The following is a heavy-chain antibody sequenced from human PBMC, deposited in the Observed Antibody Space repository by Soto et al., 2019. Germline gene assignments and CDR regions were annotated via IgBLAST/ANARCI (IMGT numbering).Heavy chain of an antibody. CDR2: IYYTGST. J-gene: IGHJ4*02. CDR3: ARGEMATVMND. CDR1: GGSISSYY. V-gene: IGHV4-59*01. Sequence: QVQLQESGPGLVKPSETLSLTCSVSGGSISSYYWSWIRQPPGKGLEWIGYIYYTGSTNYKPSLNSRVTISVVTSKDQFSLKLSSVTAADTAVYYCARGEMATVMNDWGQGTLVTVSS. D-gene: IGHD5-18*01.